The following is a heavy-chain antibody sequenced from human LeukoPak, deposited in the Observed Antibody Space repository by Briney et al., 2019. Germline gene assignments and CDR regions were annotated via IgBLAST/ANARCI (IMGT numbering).Heavy chain of an antibody. CDR2: INAGNGNT. CDR1: GYTFTSYA. Sequence: ASVKVSCKASGYTFTSYAMHWVRQAPGQRLEWMGWINAGNGNTKYSQKFQGRVTITRDTSASTAYMERSSLSSEDTAVYYCAREGYYDSSGYSPPYYFDYWGQGTLVPVSS. V-gene: IGHV1-3*01. D-gene: IGHD3-22*01. J-gene: IGHJ4*02. CDR3: AREGYYDSSGYSPPYYFDY.